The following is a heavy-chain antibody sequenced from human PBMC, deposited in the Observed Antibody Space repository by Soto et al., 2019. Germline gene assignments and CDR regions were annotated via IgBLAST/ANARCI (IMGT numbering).Heavy chain of an antibody. CDR3: ARGLEYSTGWHYFDS. CDR2: IVPIFGPE. Sequence: QVRLVQSGPEVRKPGFSVKVSCKASGGTFSTSAISWVRQAPGQGLEWMGGIVPIFGPEKYAPKFQGRVTISADESTNTFYMELGSLRSEDTAVYYCARGLEYSTGWHYFDSWGQGTLVTVSS. D-gene: IGHD6-19*01. CDR1: GGTFSTSA. V-gene: IGHV1-69*01. J-gene: IGHJ4*02.